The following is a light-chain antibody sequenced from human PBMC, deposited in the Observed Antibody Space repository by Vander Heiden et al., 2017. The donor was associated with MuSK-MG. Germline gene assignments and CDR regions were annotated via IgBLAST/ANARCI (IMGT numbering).Light chain of an antibody. V-gene: IGLV7-43*01. CDR1: TGAVTSGYY. Sequence: QTVVTQEPSLTVSPGGTVTLTCASSTGAVTSGYYPNWFQQKPGQAPRALIFITSNKHSWTPARFSGSLLGGKAALTLSGVQPEDEAEYDCLLYYGGAHPGVFGGGTKLTVL. J-gene: IGLJ2*01. CDR2: ITS. CDR3: LLYYGGAHPGV.